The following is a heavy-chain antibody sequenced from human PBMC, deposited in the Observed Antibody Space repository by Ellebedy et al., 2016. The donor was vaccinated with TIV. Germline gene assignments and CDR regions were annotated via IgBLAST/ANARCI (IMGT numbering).Heavy chain of an antibody. J-gene: IGHJ4*02. Sequence: ASVKVSCXVSGYTLTELSMHWVRQAPGKGLEWMGGFDPEDGETIYAQKFQGRVTMTEDTSTDTAYMELSSLRSEDTAVYYCATDWTDSSGYYYGGFDYWGQGTLVTVSS. V-gene: IGHV1-24*01. CDR2: FDPEDGET. CDR1: GYTLTELS. D-gene: IGHD3-22*01. CDR3: ATDWTDSSGYYYGGFDY.